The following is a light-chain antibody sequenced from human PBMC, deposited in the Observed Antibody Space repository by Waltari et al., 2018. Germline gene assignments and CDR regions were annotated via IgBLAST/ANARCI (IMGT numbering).Light chain of an antibody. CDR2: GNS. J-gene: IGLJ2*01. CDR3: QSYDRSLSGSV. CDR1: SSNIGAGYD. Sequence: QSGLTQPPSVSGAPGQRVTISCTGSSSNIGAGYDVHWYQLLPGTAPKLLIYGNSNRPSGVPDRFSGSKSGTSASLAITGLQAEDEAGYYCQSYDRSLSGSVFGGGTKLTVL. V-gene: IGLV1-40*01.